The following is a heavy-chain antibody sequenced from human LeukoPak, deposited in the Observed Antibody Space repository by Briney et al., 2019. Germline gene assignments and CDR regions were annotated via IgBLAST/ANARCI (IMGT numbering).Heavy chain of an antibody. Sequence: ASVKVSCKASGYTVTSYAMHWVRQAPGQRLEWMGWSNAGNGNTKYSQEFQGRVTITRDTSASTAYMELSSLRSEDMAVYYCARALGGSFDFDYWGQGTLVTVSS. J-gene: IGHJ4*02. CDR2: SNAGNGNT. V-gene: IGHV1-3*02. CDR3: ARALGGSFDFDY. CDR1: GYTVTSYA. D-gene: IGHD1-26*01.